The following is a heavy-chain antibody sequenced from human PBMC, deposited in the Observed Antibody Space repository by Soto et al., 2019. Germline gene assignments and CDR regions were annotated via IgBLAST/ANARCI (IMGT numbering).Heavy chain of an antibody. Sequence: AWSIRSCCAASGLTFYSYAMSWVRKETGKGLDWVSAISGSGGSTYYADSVKGRFTISRDNSKNTLYLQMNSLRAEDTAVYYCAKASKERLVQRNPPTYLVQGTPVTGS. J-gene: IGHJ1*01. CDR1: GLTFYSYA. D-gene: IGHD6-19*01. V-gene: IGHV3-23*01. CDR2: ISGSGGST. CDR3: AKASKERLVQRNPPTY.